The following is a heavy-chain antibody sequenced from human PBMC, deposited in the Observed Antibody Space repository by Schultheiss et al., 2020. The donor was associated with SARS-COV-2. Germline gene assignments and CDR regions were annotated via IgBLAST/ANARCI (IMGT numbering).Heavy chain of an antibody. CDR2: IWYDGSNK. CDR1: GFTFSSYG. D-gene: IGHD6-19*01. J-gene: IGHJ2*01. V-gene: IGHV3-33*01. CDR3: ARDQTSGWPTYWYFDL. Sequence: GGSLRLSCAASGFTFSSYGMHWVRQAPGKGLEWVAVIWYDGSNKYYADSVKGRFSISRDNSKNTLYLQMNSLTSEDTAVYYCARDQTSGWPTYWYFDLWGRGTLVTVSS.